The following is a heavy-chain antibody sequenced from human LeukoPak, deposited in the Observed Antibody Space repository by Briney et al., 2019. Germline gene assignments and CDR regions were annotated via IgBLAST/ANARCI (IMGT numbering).Heavy chain of an antibody. V-gene: IGHV4-4*08. Sequence: SETLSLTCTVSGGSISSYYWSWIRQPPGKRLEWIGYIYTSGGTNYNPSLKTRVTMSVDTSKNQVSLKLSSVTAADTAMYYCARAAEYSSGWYLFDYWGQGILVTVSA. CDR2: IYTSGGT. CDR1: GGSISSYY. J-gene: IGHJ4*02. D-gene: IGHD6-19*01. CDR3: ARAAEYSSGWYLFDY.